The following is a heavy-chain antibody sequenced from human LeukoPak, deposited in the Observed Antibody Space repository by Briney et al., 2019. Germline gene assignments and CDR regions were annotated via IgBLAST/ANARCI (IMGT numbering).Heavy chain of an antibody. CDR2: IYYSGST. V-gene: IGHV4-39*07. CDR3: ARVGGWSLYYYYYMDV. Sequence: PSETLSLTCTVSGGSISSSSYYWGWIRQPPGKGLEWIGSIYYSGSTYYNPSLKSRVTISVDTSKNQFSLKLSSVTAADTAVYYCARVGGWSLYYYYYMDVWGKGTTVTVSS. D-gene: IGHD6-19*01. CDR1: GGSISSSSYY. J-gene: IGHJ6*03.